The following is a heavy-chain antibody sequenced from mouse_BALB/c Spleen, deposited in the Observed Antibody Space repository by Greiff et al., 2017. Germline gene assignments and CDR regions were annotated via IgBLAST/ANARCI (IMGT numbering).Heavy chain of an antibody. V-gene: IGHV1S29*02. CDR1: GYTFTDYN. J-gene: IGHJ4*01. CDR3: ARSDYYYAMDY. CDR2: IYPYNGGT. Sequence: EVQLQQSGPELVKPGASVKISCKASGYTFTDYNMHWVKQSHGKSLECIGYIYPYNGGTGYNQKFKSKATLTVDNSSSTAYMELRSLTSEDSAVYYCARSDYYYAMDYWGQGTSVTVSS.